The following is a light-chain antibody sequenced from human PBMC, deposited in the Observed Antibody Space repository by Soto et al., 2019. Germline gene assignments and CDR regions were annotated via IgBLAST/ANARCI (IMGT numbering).Light chain of an antibody. CDR3: QQFDDSVT. V-gene: IGKV1-39*01. Sequence: DIQMTQSPSSLSASVGDRATISCRASQSISTYLNWYHQKPGKAPKLLIYDASSLQSGVPSRFSGSGSGTDFTLTISSLQPEDSAVYYCQQFDDSVTFGQGTRLEI. J-gene: IGKJ5*01. CDR1: QSISTY. CDR2: DAS.